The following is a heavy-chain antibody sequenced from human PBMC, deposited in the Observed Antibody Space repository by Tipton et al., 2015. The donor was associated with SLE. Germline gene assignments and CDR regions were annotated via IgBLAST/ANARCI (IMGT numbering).Heavy chain of an antibody. CDR3: ARDPDFWSGYYPFDY. V-gene: IGHV4-38-2*02. CDR2: IYHSGST. CDR1: GYSISSGYY. Sequence: GLVKPSETLSLTCAVSGYSISSGYYWGWIRQPPGKGLEWIGSIYHSGSTYYNPSLKSRVTISVDTSKNQFSLKLSSVTAADTAVYYCARDPDFWSGYYPFDYWGQGTLVTVSS. D-gene: IGHD3-3*01. J-gene: IGHJ4*02.